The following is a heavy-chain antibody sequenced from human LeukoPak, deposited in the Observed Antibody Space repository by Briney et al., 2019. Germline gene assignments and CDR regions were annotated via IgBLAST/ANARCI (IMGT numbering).Heavy chain of an antibody. V-gene: IGHV4-4*02. CDR2: IYHSGST. Sequence: SGTLSLTCAVSGGSISSSNWWSWVRQPPGKGLEWIGEIYHSGSTNYNPSLKSRVTISVDKSKNQFSLKLSSVTAADTAVYYCARGNGTDYDFWSGYYPGSWFDPWGQGTLVTVSS. D-gene: IGHD3-3*01. CDR1: GGSISSSNW. CDR3: ARGNGTDYDFWSGYYPGSWFDP. J-gene: IGHJ5*02.